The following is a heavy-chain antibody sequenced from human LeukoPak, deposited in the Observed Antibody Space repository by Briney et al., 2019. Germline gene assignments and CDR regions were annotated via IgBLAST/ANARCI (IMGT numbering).Heavy chain of an antibody. Sequence: GGSLRLSCAAFRFTFSSYAMSWVRQAPGKGLEWVSAISGSGGSTYYADSVKGRFTISRDNSKNTLYLQMNSLRAEDTAVYYCAKNNIVVVPAAIYRDYWGQGTLVTVSS. J-gene: IGHJ4*02. V-gene: IGHV3-23*01. D-gene: IGHD2-2*02. CDR3: AKNNIVVVPAAIYRDY. CDR2: ISGSGGST. CDR1: RFTFSSYA.